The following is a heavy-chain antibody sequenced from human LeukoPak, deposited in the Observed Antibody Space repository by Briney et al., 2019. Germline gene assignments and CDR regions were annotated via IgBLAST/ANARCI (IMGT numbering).Heavy chain of an antibody. Sequence: SETLSLTCTVSGGSISSYYWSWIRQPPGKGLEWIGYIYTSGSTNYNPSLKSGVTISVDTSKNQFSLKLSSVTAADTAVYYCARSAAAAGWYYWFDPWGQGTLVTVSS. J-gene: IGHJ5*02. CDR3: ARSAAAAGWYYWFDP. V-gene: IGHV4-4*09. CDR1: GGSISSYY. D-gene: IGHD6-13*01. CDR2: IYTSGST.